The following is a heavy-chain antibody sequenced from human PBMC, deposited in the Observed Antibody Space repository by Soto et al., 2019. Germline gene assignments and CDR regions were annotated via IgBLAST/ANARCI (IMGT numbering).Heavy chain of an antibody. Sequence: EVQLVESGGGLVQPGGSLRVSCAASGFTFTSYWMQWVRQAPGKGLVWVSRINFDGSGTSYADSVKGRFTISRDNAKNTLHLEMNSLRAEDTAVYFCAITSYGFPFEHWGQGTLVTVSS. CDR3: AITSYGFPFEH. J-gene: IGHJ1*01. CDR1: GFTFTSYW. V-gene: IGHV3-74*01. D-gene: IGHD3-16*01. CDR2: INFDGSGT.